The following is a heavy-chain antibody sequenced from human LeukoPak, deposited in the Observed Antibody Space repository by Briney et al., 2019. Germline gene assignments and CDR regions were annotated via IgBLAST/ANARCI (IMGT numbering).Heavy chain of an antibody. CDR3: ASQPNYYDSSGYYYYFDY. D-gene: IGHD3-22*01. V-gene: IGHV4-34*01. CDR1: GGSFSGYY. J-gene: IGHJ4*02. CDR2: INHSGST. Sequence: SETLSLTCAVYGGSFSGYYWSWIRQPPGKGLEWIGEINHSGSTNYNPSLKSRVTISVDTSKNQFSLKLSSVTAADTAVYYCASQPNYYDSSGYYYYFDYWGQGTLVTVSS.